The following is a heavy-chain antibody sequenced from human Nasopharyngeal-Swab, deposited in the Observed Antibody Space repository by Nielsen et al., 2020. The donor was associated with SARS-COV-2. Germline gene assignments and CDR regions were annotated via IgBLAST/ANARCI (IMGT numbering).Heavy chain of an antibody. V-gene: IGHV3-7*04. CDR2: IKQDGSEK. D-gene: IGHD3-10*01. Sequence: VRQAPGKGLEWVANIKQDGSEKYYVDSVKGRFTISRDNAKNSLYLQMNSLRAEDTAVYYCARDLGITMVRGVTRDKWFDPWGQGTLVTVSS. CDR3: ARDLGITMVRGVTRDKWFDP. J-gene: IGHJ5*02.